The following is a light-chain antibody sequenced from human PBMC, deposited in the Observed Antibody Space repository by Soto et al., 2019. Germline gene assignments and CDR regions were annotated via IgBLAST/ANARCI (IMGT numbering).Light chain of an antibody. J-gene: IGLJ1*01. CDR3: SSYTTSNTRQIV. CDR2: DVS. Sequence: QSALTQPASVSGSPGQSITISCTGTSSDVGGYNYVSWYQHHPGIAPKLMIFDVSNRPSWVSNRFSCSKSGNTASLTISGLQPEDEADYYCSSYTTSNTRQIVFGTGTKLTVL. CDR1: SSDVGGYNY. V-gene: IGLV2-14*03.